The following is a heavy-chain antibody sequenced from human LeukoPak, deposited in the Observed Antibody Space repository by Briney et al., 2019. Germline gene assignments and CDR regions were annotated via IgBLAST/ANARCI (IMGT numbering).Heavy chain of an antibody. Sequence: GALRLSFAASGFTFSSYSMNWGRPAPGKGGGWVSSIISSSSYIYYADSVKGRFTISRDNAKNSLYLQMNSLRAEDTAVYYCARDCGGGGSCYVYYYYYMDVWGKGTTVTVSS. CDR1: GFTFSSYS. CDR3: ARDCGGGGSCYVYYYYYMDV. D-gene: IGHD2-15*01. V-gene: IGHV3-21*01. CDR2: IISSSSYI. J-gene: IGHJ6*03.